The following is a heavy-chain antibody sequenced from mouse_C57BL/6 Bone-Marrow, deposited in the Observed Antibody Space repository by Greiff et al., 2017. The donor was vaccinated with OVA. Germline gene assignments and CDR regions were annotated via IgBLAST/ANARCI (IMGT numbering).Heavy chain of an antibody. J-gene: IGHJ3*01. CDR3: ASGYYGSGAY. D-gene: IGHD1-1*01. Sequence: VQLQQPGAELVRPGSSVKLSCKASGYTFTSYWMHWVKQRPIQGLEWIGNIDPSDSETHYTQKFKDKATLTVDKSSSTAYMQLSSLTSEDSAVYYCASGYYGSGAYWGQGALVTVSA. V-gene: IGHV1-52*01. CDR2: IDPSDSET. CDR1: GYTFTSYW.